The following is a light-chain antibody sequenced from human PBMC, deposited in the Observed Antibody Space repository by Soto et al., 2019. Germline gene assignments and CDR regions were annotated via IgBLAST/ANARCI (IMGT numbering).Light chain of an antibody. V-gene: IGKV3-20*01. J-gene: IGKJ2*01. Sequence: EIVLTQSPGTLSLSPGSRATLSCRASRRVSADYLAWYHQRPGQVPKLLIYGASNRATDIPDRFPASGSGADFTLTINRLEPEDFGVYYCQQYGSSPNTFGQGTKLEIK. CDR3: QQYGSSPNT. CDR2: GAS. CDR1: RRVSADY.